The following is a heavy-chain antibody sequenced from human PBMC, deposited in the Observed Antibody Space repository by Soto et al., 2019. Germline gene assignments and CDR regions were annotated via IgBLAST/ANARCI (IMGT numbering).Heavy chain of an antibody. D-gene: IGHD3-22*01. CDR3: ARLLIYDNSGYYLEYYFDY. CDR1: GGSISSSSYY. V-gene: IGHV4-39*01. Sequence: SETLSLTCTVSGGSISSSSYYWGWIRQPPGKGLEWIGSIYYSGSTYYNPSLKSRVTISVDTSKNQFSLKLSSVTAADTAVYYCARLLIYDNSGYYLEYYFDYWSQGTLVTVSS. J-gene: IGHJ4*02. CDR2: IYYSGST.